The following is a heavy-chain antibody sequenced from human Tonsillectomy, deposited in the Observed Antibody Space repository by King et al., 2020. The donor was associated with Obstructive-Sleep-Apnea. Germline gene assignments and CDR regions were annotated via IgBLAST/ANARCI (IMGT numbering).Heavy chain of an antibody. J-gene: IGHJ4*02. Sequence: VQLVESGGGLVKPGGSLRLSCAASGFSFSDFSMNWVRQAPGKGLEWVSSISGSSTYIYYADSVKGRFTISRDNAENSLFLQMNSLRAEDTALYYCARALATSYVVTDYWGQGTLVTVSS. CDR2: ISGSSTYI. D-gene: IGHD2-21*01. CDR3: ARALATSYVVTDY. CDR1: GFSFSDFS. V-gene: IGHV3-21*01.